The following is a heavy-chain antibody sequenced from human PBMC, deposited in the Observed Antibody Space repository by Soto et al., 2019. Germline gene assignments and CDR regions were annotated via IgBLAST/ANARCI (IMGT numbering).Heavy chain of an antibody. CDR2: ISGSGGST. CDR3: AKIDVVVPAAPGVATITPFDY. CDR1: GFTFSSYA. Sequence: GGSLRLSCAASGFTFSSYAMSWVRQAPGKGLEWVSAISGSGGSTYYADSVKGRFTISRDNSKNTLYLQMNSLRAEDTAVYYCAKIDVVVPAAPGVATITPFDYWGQGTLVTVSS. D-gene: IGHD2-2*01. J-gene: IGHJ4*02. V-gene: IGHV3-23*01.